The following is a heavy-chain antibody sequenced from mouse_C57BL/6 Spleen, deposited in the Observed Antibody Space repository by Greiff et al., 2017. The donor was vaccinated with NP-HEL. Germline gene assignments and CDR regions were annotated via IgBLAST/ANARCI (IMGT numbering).Heavy chain of an antibody. V-gene: IGHV5-17*01. CDR1: GFTFSDYG. CDR2: ISSGSSTI. CDR3: ARDYGSSYVAMDY. J-gene: IGHJ4*01. Sequence: VQLKESGGGLVKPGGSLKLSCAASGFTFSDYGMHWVRQAPEKGLEWVAYISSGSSTIYYADTVKGRFTISRDNAKNTLFLQMTSLRSEDTAMYYCARDYGSSYVAMDYWGQGTSVTVSS. D-gene: IGHD1-1*01.